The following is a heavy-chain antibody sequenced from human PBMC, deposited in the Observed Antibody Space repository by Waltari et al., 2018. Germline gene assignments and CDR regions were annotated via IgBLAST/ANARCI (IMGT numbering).Heavy chain of an antibody. J-gene: IGHJ2*01. Sequence: EVQLVESVGGLVRPGGSLRLACEAFGFTFRRYAMDWVRQAPGRGLEWVSSISGSDRRTNYADSAKGRFTISRDNVKNTLFLQMNSLRADDAAVYYCAKDLGGFSGSHWYFDLWGRGTLVTVSS. CDR2: ISGSDRRT. CDR3: AKDLGGFSGSHWYFDL. D-gene: IGHD5-12*01. V-gene: IGHV3-23*04. CDR1: GFTFRRYA.